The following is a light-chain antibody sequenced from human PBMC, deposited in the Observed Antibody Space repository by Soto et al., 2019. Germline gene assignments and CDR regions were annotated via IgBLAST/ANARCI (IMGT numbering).Light chain of an antibody. CDR1: SSNIGAGYD. Sequence: QSVLTQPPSVSGAPGQRLTIACTGSSSNIGAGYDVLWYQQLPGASPRVLIYANSNRPSGVPVRFSGSKSGASASLAITGLQAEDEADYYCQSYDSSLSVYVLGTGTKVTVL. CDR2: ANS. J-gene: IGLJ1*01. V-gene: IGLV1-40*01. CDR3: QSYDSSLSVYV.